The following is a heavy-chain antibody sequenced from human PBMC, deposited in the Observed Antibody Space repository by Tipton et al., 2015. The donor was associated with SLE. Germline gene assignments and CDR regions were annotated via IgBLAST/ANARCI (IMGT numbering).Heavy chain of an antibody. D-gene: IGHD5-12*01. CDR1: GASISSYY. V-gene: IGHV4-59*05. Sequence: TLSLTCTISGASISSYYWSWVRQSAGKGLEWIGSIYYSGSTYYNPSLKSRVTISVDTSKNQFSLKLSSVTAADTAVYYCARHVGDSGYGRMSDYWGQGTLVTVSS. CDR3: ARHVGDSGYGRMSDY. CDR2: IYYSGST. J-gene: IGHJ4*02.